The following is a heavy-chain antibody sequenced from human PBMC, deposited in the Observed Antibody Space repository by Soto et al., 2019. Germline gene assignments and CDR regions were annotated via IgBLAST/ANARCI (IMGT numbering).Heavy chain of an antibody. J-gene: IGHJ4*01. V-gene: IGHV1-18*01. CDR2: VSAYNGER. CDR3: SRGTSLPASGYY. CDR1: GYTFTNYV. Sequence: ASVKVSCKASGYTFTNYVINWVRQAPGQGLEWLGWVSAYNGERRYAQRVQARVIMTTDTSTTTAYMELRSLRSDDTAVYYCSRGTSLPASGYYWGQGTLVTVSS. D-gene: IGHD2-2*01.